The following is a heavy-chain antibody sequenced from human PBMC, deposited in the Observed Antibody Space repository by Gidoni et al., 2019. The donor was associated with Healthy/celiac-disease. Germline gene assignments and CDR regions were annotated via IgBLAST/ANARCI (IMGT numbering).Heavy chain of an antibody. J-gene: IGHJ4*02. CDR1: GFTFSDYY. CDR2: ISSSSTYT. CDR3: ARDRGFSGSYYFDY. D-gene: IGHD1-26*01. Sequence: QVQLVVSGGGLVKSGGSLRLSCAASGFTFSDYYMSWIRQAPGKGLEWISDISSSSTYTNYVDSVKGRFTISRDNAKNSLYLQMNSLRAEDTAVYYCARDRGFSGSYYFDYWGQGTLVTVSS. V-gene: IGHV3-11*06.